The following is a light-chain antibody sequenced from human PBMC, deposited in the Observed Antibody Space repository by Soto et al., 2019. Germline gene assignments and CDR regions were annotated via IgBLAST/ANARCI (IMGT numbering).Light chain of an antibody. J-gene: IGKJ5*01. CDR1: QSVSRSY. CDR3: HQYGSSPFIT. V-gene: IGKV3-20*01. Sequence: EIALTQSPGTPSLSPGERATLSCRASQSVSRSYLAWYQQKPGQAPRLLIYAASSRATGIPDRFSGSGSGTDFTLTISRLEPEDFAVYYCHQYGSSPFITFGQGTRLEIK. CDR2: AAS.